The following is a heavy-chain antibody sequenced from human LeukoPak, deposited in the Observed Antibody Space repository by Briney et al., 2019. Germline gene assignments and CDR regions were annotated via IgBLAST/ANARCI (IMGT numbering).Heavy chain of an antibody. CDR3: AKDQQWLEYFDY. J-gene: IGHJ4*02. CDR1: GFTFSSYA. Sequence: GGSLRLSCAASGFTFSSYAMSWVRQAPGKGLEWVSSISGSAGSTYYTDSVKGRFAISRDNSKNTLYLQMNSLRDEDTAVYYCAKDQQWLEYFDYWGQGILVTVSS. D-gene: IGHD6-19*01. CDR2: ISGSAGST. V-gene: IGHV3-23*01.